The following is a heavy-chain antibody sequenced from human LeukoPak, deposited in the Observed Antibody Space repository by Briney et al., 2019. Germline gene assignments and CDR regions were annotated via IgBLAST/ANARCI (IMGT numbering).Heavy chain of an antibody. CDR3: ARGYSRAAFDI. CDR2: ISSTGGTI. CDR1: GLTFSNYL. Sequence: GGSLRLSCVGSGLTFSNYLMNWVRQAPGKGLEWVSFISSTGGTIYYADAVKGRFTVSRDNAKNSLLLQMNSLRAEDTALYYYARGYSRAAFDIWGQGTMVTVSS. D-gene: IGHD2-15*01. J-gene: IGHJ3*02. V-gene: IGHV3-48*01.